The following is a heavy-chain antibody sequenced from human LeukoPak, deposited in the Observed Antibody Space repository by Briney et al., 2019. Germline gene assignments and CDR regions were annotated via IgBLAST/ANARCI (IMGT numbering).Heavy chain of an antibody. CDR2: IYYSGST. J-gene: IGHJ3*02. CDR1: GGSISSYY. V-gene: IGHV4-59*01. CDR3: AGDYGDYEGASDI. Sequence: SETLSLTCTVSGGSISSYYWSWIRQPPGKGLEWIGYIYYSGSTKYNPSLKSRVTISVDTSKNQFSLKLSSVTAADTAVYFCAGDYGDYEGASDIWGQGTMVTVSS. D-gene: IGHD4-17*01.